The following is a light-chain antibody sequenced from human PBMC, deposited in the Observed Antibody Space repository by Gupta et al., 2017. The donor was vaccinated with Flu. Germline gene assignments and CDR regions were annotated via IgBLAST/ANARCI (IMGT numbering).Light chain of an antibody. CDR2: EVS. J-gene: IGLJ3*02. CDR1: SSDVGGYNS. CDR3: SADTSSSTWV. Sequence: QSALTQPASVSGSPDQSITISCTGTSSDVGGYNSVYWYQQHPGKPPKLMIYEVSNRPAGVASRFSGSKSGNTASLTISVHEEEDEADYYCSADTSSSTWVFGGGTKLTVL. V-gene: IGLV2-14*01.